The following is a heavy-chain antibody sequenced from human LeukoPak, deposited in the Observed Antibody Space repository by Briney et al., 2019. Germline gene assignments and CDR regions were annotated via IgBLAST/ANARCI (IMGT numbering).Heavy chain of an antibody. CDR2: IYYTGNT. V-gene: IGHV4-31*03. CDR1: GASISSEPYF. D-gene: IGHD3-22*01. Sequence: SETLSLTCTVSGASISSEPYFWSWIRQHHVKDLEWLGYIYYTGNTASNPSLQSRLTISRDTSENQFSLSLTSVTAADTAVYYCAGGPAYLDSVPNSWGQGTLVTVSS. J-gene: IGHJ4*02. CDR3: AGGPAYLDSVPNS.